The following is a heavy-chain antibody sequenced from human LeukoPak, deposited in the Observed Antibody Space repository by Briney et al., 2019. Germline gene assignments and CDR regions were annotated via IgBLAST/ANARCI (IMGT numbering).Heavy chain of an antibody. D-gene: IGHD2-8*01. CDR1: GFTFDDYA. CDR2: ISWNSGSI. CDR3: ATKATGGVKNDY. V-gene: IGHV3-9*01. J-gene: IGHJ4*02. Sequence: PGGSLRLSCAASGFTFDDYAMHWVRQAPGKGLEWVSGISWNSGSIGYADSVKGRFTISRDNAKNTLYLQMNSLRAEDTAVYYCATKATGGVKNDYWGQGTLVTVSS.